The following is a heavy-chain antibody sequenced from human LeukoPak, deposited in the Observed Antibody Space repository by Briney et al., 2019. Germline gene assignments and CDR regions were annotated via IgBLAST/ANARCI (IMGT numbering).Heavy chain of an antibody. Sequence: PGGSLRLSCAASGFTFSSYAMHWVRQAPGKGLEWVAVISYDGSNKYYADSVKGRFTISRDNSKNTLYLQMNSLRAEDTAVYYCAGGGYSGYDANEDYYCYYGMDVWGQGTTVTVSS. D-gene: IGHD5-12*01. CDR3: AGGGYSGYDANEDYYCYYGMDV. CDR2: ISYDGSNK. V-gene: IGHV3-30-3*01. CDR1: GFTFSSYA. J-gene: IGHJ6*02.